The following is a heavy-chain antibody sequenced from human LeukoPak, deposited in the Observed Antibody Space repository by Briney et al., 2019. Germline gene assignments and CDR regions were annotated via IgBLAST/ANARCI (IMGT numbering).Heavy chain of an antibody. D-gene: IGHD5-12*01. V-gene: IGHV4-34*01. CDR3: ARKSGYARDY. Sequence: SETLSLTCGVYGGSFSGYYWSWIRQPPGKGLEWIGEINHSGSTSNHNPSLKSRVTMSVDTSKNQFSLKLSSVTAADTAVYYCARKSGYARDYWGQGNLVTVSS. CDR2: INHSGSTS. J-gene: IGHJ4*02. CDR1: GGSFSGYY.